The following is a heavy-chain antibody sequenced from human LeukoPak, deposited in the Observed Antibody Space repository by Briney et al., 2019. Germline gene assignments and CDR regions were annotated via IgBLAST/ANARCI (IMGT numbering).Heavy chain of an antibody. CDR2: IYPGDSDT. CDR1: GYSFTSYW. D-gene: IGHD3-22*01. V-gene: IGHV5-51*01. J-gene: IGHJ3*02. CDR3: ARTRGDSSGYRPHDAFDI. Sequence: PGESLKISCKGSGYSFTSYWIGWVRQMPGKGLEWMGIIYPGDSDTRYSPSFQGQVTISADKSISTAYLQWSSLKASDTAMYYCARTRGDSSGYRPHDAFDIWGQGTMVTVSS.